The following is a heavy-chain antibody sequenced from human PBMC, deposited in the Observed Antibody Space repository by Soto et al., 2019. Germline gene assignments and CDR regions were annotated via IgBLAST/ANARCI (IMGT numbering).Heavy chain of an antibody. J-gene: IGHJ6*02. CDR3: AGDPPNFYYYGMDV. CDR2: ISKSSTTI. Sequence: GGSLRLSCIASGFTLSTYSMTWVRQAPGKGLEWLSYISKSSTTINYADSVKGRFTISRDNAKNSVYLEMSSLRDEDSAVYYCAGDPPNFYYYGMDVWGQGTTVTVSS. CDR1: GFTLSTYS. V-gene: IGHV3-48*02.